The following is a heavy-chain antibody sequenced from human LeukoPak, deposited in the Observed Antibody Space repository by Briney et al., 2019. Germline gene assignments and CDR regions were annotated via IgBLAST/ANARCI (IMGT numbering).Heavy chain of an antibody. J-gene: IGHJ4*02. CDR3: ARQDIGLTYFDY. CDR2: IYYTGNI. Sequence: SETLSLTCTVSGGSISSSSYYWGWIRQPPGKGLEWIGNIYYTGNIYYNPSLNSRVTVSVDTSKNQFSLQLSSVTAADTAVYYCARQDIGLTYFDYWGQGTLVTVSS. CDR1: GGSISSSSYY. D-gene: IGHD2-15*01. V-gene: IGHV4-39*01.